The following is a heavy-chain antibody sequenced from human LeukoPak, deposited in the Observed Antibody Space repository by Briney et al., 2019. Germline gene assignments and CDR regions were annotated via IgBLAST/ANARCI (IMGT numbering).Heavy chain of an antibody. Sequence: GGSLRLPCAVSGFTFSSYWMHWVRQAPGKGLVWVPRTDRDGSRINYADSVKGRFTISRDNGKNTLFLQMNSLRAEDAAVYYCVRGNDYGGPHYWGQGTLVTVSS. D-gene: IGHD4-23*01. CDR2: TDRDGSRI. CDR1: GFTFSSYW. CDR3: VRGNDYGGPHY. J-gene: IGHJ4*02. V-gene: IGHV3-74*01.